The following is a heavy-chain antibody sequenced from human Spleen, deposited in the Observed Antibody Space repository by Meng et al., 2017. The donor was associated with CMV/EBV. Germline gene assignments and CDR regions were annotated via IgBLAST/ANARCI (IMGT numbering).Heavy chain of an antibody. V-gene: IGHV3-23*01. CDR2: LSGSGGST. CDR3: AKENYYDSSGYFDY. Sequence: SGFTFSTYAMNWVRQAPGEGLEWVSALSGSGGSTYYADSVKGRFIISRDNSKNTLYLQMNSLRAEDTAVYYCAKENYYDSSGYFDYWGQGTLVTVSS. D-gene: IGHD3-22*01. CDR1: GFTFSTYA. J-gene: IGHJ4*02.